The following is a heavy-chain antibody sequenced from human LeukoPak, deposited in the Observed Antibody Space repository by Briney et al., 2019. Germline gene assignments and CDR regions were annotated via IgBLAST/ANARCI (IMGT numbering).Heavy chain of an antibody. CDR1: GGSISSGSYY. V-gene: IGHV4-61*02. CDR2: IYTSGST. CDR3: ERVGSGYYPVED. D-gene: IGHD3-22*01. Sequence: PSQTLSLTCTVSGGSISSGSYYWSWIRQPAGKGLEWIGRIYTSGSTNYNPSLKRRVTISVDTSKNQFSLKLSSVTAADTAVYYCERVGSGYYPVEDWGQGTLVTVSS. J-gene: IGHJ4*02.